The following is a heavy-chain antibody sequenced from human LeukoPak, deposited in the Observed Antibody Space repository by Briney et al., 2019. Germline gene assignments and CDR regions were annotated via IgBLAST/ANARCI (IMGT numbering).Heavy chain of an antibody. D-gene: IGHD3-10*01. CDR2: ISWNSGSI. CDR1: GFTFDDYA. V-gene: IGHV3-9*01. Sequence: GRSLRLSCAASGFTFDDYAMHWVRQAPGKGLEWVSGISWNSGSIGYADSVKGRFTISRDNAKNSLYLQMNSLRAEDTALYYCAKDIGVDRGRRYFDYWGQGTLVTVSS. J-gene: IGHJ4*02. CDR3: AKDIGVDRGRRYFDY.